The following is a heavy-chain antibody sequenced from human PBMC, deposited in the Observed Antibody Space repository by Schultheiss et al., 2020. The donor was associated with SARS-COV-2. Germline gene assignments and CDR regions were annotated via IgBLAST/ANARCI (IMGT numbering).Heavy chain of an antibody. CDR1: GFTFSSYD. V-gene: IGHV3-13*01. CDR2: IGTAGDT. D-gene: IGHD2-15*01. J-gene: IGHJ4*02. Sequence: GGSLRLSCAASGFTFSSYDMHWVRQATGKGLEWVSAIGTAGDTYYPGSVKGRFTISRDNSKNTLYLQMNSLRAEDTAVYYCASLVVDYWGQGTLVTVSS. CDR3: ASLVVDY.